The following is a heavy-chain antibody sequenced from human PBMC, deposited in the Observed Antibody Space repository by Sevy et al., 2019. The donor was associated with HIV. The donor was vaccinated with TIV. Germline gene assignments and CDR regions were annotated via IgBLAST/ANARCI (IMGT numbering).Heavy chain of an antibody. Sequence: GGSLRLSCTASGFTFSNHAMHWVRQGPGKGPEWVAFIRNDGSHEYYADSVKGRFTISRDNSKNTLYLQMNSLRPEDTAVYYCARDRKVLLVVYAIPFDAFDIWGQRTMVTDSS. V-gene: IGHV3-30*02. J-gene: IGHJ3*02. CDR2: IRNDGSHE. CDR3: ARDRKVLLVVYAIPFDAFDI. CDR1: GFTFSNHA. D-gene: IGHD2-8*02.